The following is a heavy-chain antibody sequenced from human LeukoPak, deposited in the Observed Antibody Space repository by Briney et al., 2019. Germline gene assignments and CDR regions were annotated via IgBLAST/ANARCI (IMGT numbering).Heavy chain of an antibody. CDR2: IKHSGST. V-gene: IGHV4-34*01. Sequence: PSETLSLTCAVYGGSFSGYYWSWIRQPPGKGLEWIGEIKHSGSTNYNPSLKSRVTISVDTSKNQFSLKLSSVTAADTAVYYCARVWTRWYYFDYWGQGTLVTVSS. J-gene: IGHJ4*02. CDR3: ARVWTRWYYFDY. CDR1: GGSFSGYY. D-gene: IGHD2-15*01.